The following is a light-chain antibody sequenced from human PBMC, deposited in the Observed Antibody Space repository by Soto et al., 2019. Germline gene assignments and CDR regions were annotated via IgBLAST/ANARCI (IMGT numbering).Light chain of an antibody. Sequence: QLVLTQPPSVSGAPGQRVTISCTGSTSNIGAGYSVHWYQQLPGTAPKLLIYRNSNRPSGVPDRFSGSMSGTSASLTITGLQAEDEANYYCQSYESTLSAWVFGGGTKLTVL. V-gene: IGLV1-40*01. CDR1: TSNIGAGYS. CDR3: QSYESTLSAWV. J-gene: IGLJ3*02. CDR2: RNS.